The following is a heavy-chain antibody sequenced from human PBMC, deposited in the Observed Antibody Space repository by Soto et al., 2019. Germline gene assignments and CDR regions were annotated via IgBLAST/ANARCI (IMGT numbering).Heavy chain of an antibody. V-gene: IGHV1-69*13. D-gene: IGHD1-26*01. CDR3: ARGEWEAKLAAIYYYSGMDV. CDR1: GGTFSSYA. CDR2: IIPIFGTA. J-gene: IGHJ6*02. Sequence: ASVKVSCKASGGTFSSYAISWVRQAPGQGLEWMGGIIPIFGTANYAQKFQGRVTITADESTSTAYMELSNLRSEDTAVYYCARGEWEAKLAAIYYYSGMDVWGQGTTVTVSS.